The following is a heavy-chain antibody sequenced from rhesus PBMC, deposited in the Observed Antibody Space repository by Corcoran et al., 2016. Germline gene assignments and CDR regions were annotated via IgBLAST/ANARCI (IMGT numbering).Heavy chain of an antibody. V-gene: IGHV2-1*01. D-gene: IGHD4-29*01. CDR2: IYWDDAK. J-gene: IGHJ2*01. CDR3: ARRRRTVATTVNWYFDI. Sequence: QVTLKESGPALVKPTQTLTLTCTFSGFSLSTSGMGVGWIRQPPGKTLEWLAHIYWDDAKRYSTSLKSRLTISKDTSKNQVVLTMTNMDPVDTATYYCARRRRTVATTVNWYFDIWGPGTPITISS. CDR1: GFSLSTSGMG.